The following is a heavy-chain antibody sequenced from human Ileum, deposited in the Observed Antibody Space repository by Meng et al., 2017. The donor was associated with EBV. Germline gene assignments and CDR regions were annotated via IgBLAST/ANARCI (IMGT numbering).Heavy chain of an antibody. Sequence: QVQLQESGPGLVNSSGTLSLTCAVSGGSISVINWWSWVRQSPEKGLEWIGEMSDSGITHYNPSLKSRVTIPADKSNNQFSLKLTSVTSADTAVYFCAKNGEKYFEYWGQGTLVTVSS. CDR1: GGSISVINW. CDR3: AKNGEKYFEY. J-gene: IGHJ4*02. CDR2: MSDSGIT. V-gene: IGHV4-4*02.